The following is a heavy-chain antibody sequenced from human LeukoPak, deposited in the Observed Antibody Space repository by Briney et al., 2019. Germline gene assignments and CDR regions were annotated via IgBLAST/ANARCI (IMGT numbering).Heavy chain of an antibody. CDR1: GFTFSSYA. J-gene: IGHJ4*02. CDR2: ISYDGSNK. V-gene: IGHV3-30-3*01. Sequence: GGSLRLSCAASGFTFSSYAMHGVRQAPGKGLEGVAVISYDGSNKYYADSVKGRFTISRDNSKNTLYLQMNSLRAEDTAVYYCARDPVYFDYWGQGTLVTVSS. CDR3: ARDPVYFDY.